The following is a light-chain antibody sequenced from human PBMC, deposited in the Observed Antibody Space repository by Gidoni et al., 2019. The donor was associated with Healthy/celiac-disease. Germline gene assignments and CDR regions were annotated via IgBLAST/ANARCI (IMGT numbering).Light chain of an antibody. V-gene: IGKV3-11*01. J-gene: IGKJ5*01. Sequence: IVLTQSPATLSLSPGERATLSCRASQRVSSYLAWYQQKPGQAPRLLIYDASNRATGIPARFSGSGSGTDFTLTISSLEPEDFAVYYCQQRSNWPPGFXQXTRLEIK. CDR3: QQRSNWPPG. CDR1: QRVSSY. CDR2: DAS.